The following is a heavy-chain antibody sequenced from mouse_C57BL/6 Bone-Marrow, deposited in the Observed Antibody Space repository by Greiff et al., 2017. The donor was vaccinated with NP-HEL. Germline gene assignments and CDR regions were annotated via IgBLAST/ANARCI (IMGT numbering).Heavy chain of an antibody. Sequence: VQLQQSGAELVRPGASVKLSSTASGFNIKDYYMHWVKQRPEQGLEWIGRIDPEDGDTEYAPKFQGKATMTADTSSNTAYLQLSSLTSEDTAVYYCTGRLYYYGSSYVAYWGQGTLVTVSA. CDR3: TGRLYYYGSSYVAY. J-gene: IGHJ3*01. V-gene: IGHV14-1*01. CDR2: IDPEDGDT. CDR1: GFNIKDYY. D-gene: IGHD1-1*01.